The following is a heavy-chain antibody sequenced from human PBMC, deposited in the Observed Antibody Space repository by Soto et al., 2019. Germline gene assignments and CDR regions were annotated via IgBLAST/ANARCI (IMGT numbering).Heavy chain of an antibody. J-gene: IGHJ3*02. Sequence: GGSLRLSCAASGFTFSSYAMSWVRQAPGKGLEWVSAISGSDGSTYYADSVKGRFTNTRDNSKNTLYVQMNGLRAEDTAVYYCANALDIMISFGGNNAFDIWGQGTMVTVSS. D-gene: IGHD3-16*01. V-gene: IGHV3-23*01. CDR2: ISGSDGST. CDR3: ANALDIMISFGGNNAFDI. CDR1: GFTFSSYA.